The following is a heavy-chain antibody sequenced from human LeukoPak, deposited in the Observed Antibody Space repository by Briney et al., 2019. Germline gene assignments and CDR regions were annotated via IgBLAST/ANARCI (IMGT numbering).Heavy chain of an antibody. Sequence: ASVKVSCKASGYTFTSYAMHWVRQAPGQRLEWMGWINAGNGNTKYSQKFQGRVTITRDTSASTAYMELSSLRSEDTAVYYCARGEGASSTSCCVHDYWGQGTLVTVSS. CDR2: INAGNGNT. CDR3: ARGEGASSTSCCVHDY. J-gene: IGHJ4*02. CDR1: GYTFTSYA. V-gene: IGHV1-3*01. D-gene: IGHD2-2*01.